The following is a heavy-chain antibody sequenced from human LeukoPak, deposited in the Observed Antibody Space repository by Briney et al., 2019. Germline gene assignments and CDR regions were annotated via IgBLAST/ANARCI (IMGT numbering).Heavy chain of an antibody. CDR2: IHSSGGN. Sequence: SETLSLTCTVSGASISNYYWSWLRQTPEKGLEWMGHIHSSGGNSYYPSLKSRLTLSIDTSRNQLSLKLPSVTAADTAVYFCARLGSYHDFWGQGALVTVSS. CDR3: ARLGSYHDF. V-gene: IGHV4-4*09. J-gene: IGHJ4*02. CDR1: GASISNYY. D-gene: IGHD1-26*01.